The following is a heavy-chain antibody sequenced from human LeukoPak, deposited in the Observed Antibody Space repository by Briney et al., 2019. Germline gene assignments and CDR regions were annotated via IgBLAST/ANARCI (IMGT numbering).Heavy chain of an antibody. D-gene: IGHD5-24*01. CDR2: IYYSGST. V-gene: IGHV4-59*01. J-gene: IGHJ6*03. CDR3: ARTATIGYYYYMDV. Sequence: SPSETLSLTCTVSGGSISSYYWSWIRQPPGKGLEWIGYIYYSGSTNYNPSLKSRVTISVDTSKNQFSLKLSSVTAADTAVYYCARTATIGYYYYMDVWGKGTTVTVSS. CDR1: GGSISSYY.